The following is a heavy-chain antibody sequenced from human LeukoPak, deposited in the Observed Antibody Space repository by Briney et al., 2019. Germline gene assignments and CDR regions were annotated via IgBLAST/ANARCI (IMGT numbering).Heavy chain of an antibody. CDR1: GFTFSSYA. D-gene: IGHD6-13*01. CDR3: AKGGSSSWDYFDY. J-gene: IGHJ4*02. Sequence: GGSLRLSCAASGFTFSSYAMSWVRQAPGKGLEWVSAISGSGGSTYYADSVKGRFTISRDNSKNTLYLQLNSQRAEDTAVYYCAKGGSSSWDYFDYWGQGTLVTVSS. V-gene: IGHV3-23*01. CDR2: ISGSGGST.